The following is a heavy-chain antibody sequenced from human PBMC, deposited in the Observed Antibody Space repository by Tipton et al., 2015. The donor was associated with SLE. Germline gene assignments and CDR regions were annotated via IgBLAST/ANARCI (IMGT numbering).Heavy chain of an antibody. CDR1: GGSISSGSYY. D-gene: IGHD5-12*01. CDR2: IYTSGST. Sequence: TLSLTCTVSGGSISSGSYYWSWIQQPAGKGLEWIGRIYTSGSTNYNPSLKSRVTISVDTSKNQFSLKLSSVTAADTAVYYCARAPGLRYAFDIWGQGTMVTVSS. J-gene: IGHJ3*02. CDR3: ARAPGLRYAFDI. V-gene: IGHV4-61*02.